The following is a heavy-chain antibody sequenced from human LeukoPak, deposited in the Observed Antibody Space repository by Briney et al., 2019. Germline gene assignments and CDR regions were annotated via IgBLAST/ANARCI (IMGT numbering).Heavy chain of an antibody. V-gene: IGHV4-34*01. CDR1: GWSFSRYH. CDR3: ARGAPKEIQLWLRLRGVAFDI. Sequence: PSGTLSLTFAGYGWSFSRYHWSWIRQPPGKGLEWIGEINHSGSTYYKPSLMSRVTISVDTSKCQFSQKLNSVTAADTAVYYCARGAPKEIQLWLRLRGVAFDIWGQGTKVTVSS. D-gene: IGHD5-18*01. J-gene: IGHJ3*02. CDR2: INHSGST.